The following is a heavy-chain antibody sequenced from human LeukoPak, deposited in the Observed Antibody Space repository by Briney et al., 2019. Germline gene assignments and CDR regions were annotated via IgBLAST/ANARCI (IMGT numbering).Heavy chain of an antibody. CDR2: FDPEDGET. CDR1: GYTLTELS. J-gene: IGHJ5*02. D-gene: IGHD3-10*01. V-gene: IGHV1-24*01. Sequence: ASVKVSCKVSGYTLTELSMHWVRQAPGKGLEWMGGFDPEDGETIYAQKFQGRVTMTEDTSTDTAYMELSSLRSEDTAVYYCATVALLWVRGVSWFDPWGQGTLVTVSS. CDR3: ATVALLWVRGVSWFDP.